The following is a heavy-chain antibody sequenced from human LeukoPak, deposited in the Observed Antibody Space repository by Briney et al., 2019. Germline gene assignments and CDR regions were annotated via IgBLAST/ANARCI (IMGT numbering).Heavy chain of an antibody. CDR2: ISSSSSYI. CDR3: ARVASSSWYYFDY. Sequence: GGSLRLSCAASGFTFSSYSMNWVRQAPGKGLEWVSSISSSSSYIYYADSVKGRFTISRDNAKNSLYLQMNSLRAEDTAVYYCARVASSSWYYFDYWGQGTLVTVSS. CDR1: GFTFSSYS. V-gene: IGHV3-21*01. D-gene: IGHD6-13*01. J-gene: IGHJ4*02.